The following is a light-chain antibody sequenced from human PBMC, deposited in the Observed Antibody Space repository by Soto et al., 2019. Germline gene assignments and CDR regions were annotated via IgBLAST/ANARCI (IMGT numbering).Light chain of an antibody. V-gene: IGKV3D-20*02. Sequence: EIVLTQSPATLSLSPGDRATLSCRASQSVSSSYLAWYQQKPGQAPRLLIYDASSRATGFPDRFSGSGSGTDFTLTISSLETEDFAVYYCQQHTNWPLTFGGGTKVDIK. CDR3: QQHTNWPLT. CDR2: DAS. CDR1: QSVSSSY. J-gene: IGKJ4*01.